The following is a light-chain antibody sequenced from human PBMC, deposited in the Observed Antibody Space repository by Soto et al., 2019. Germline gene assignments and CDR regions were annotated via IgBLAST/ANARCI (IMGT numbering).Light chain of an antibody. CDR2: DAS. J-gene: IGKJ1*01. CDR3: QQYGSSGT. CDR1: QSVSSY. Sequence: SVLTQCPARPSFSPREIATLSCRASQSVSSYLAWYQQKPGQAPRLLIYDASNRATGIPARFSGSGSGTDFTLTISRLEPEDFAVYYCQQYGSSGTFGQGTKVDIK. V-gene: IGKV3-11*01.